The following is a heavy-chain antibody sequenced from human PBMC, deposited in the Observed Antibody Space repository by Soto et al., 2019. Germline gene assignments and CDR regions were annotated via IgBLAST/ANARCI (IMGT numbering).Heavy chain of an antibody. CDR1: GYTFTSYG. V-gene: IGHV1-18*01. CDR3: ARVRLGELSSPYYYYGMDV. CDR2: ISAYNGNT. J-gene: IGHJ6*02. D-gene: IGHD3-16*02. Sequence: ASVKVSCKASGYTFTSYGISWVRQAPGQGLEWMGWISAYNGNTNYAQKLQGRVTMTTDTSTSTAYMELRSLRSDDTAVYYCARVRLGELSSPYYYYGMDVWGQGTTATVSS.